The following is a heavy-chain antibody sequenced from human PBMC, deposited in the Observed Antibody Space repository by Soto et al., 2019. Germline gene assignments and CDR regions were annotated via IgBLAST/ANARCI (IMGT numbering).Heavy chain of an antibody. Sequence: TLSLTCAISGDSASSNTASWNWIRQSPSRGLEWLGRTYFRSKWYNDYAVSVKSRIIINPDTSNNQFSLQLNSVTPEDTAVYFCAKGDNLGPKTGYAFDPWGQGIMATVSS. V-gene: IGHV6-1*01. CDR1: GDSASSNTAS. CDR2: TYFRSKWYN. CDR3: AKGDNLGPKTGYAFDP. J-gene: IGHJ5*02. D-gene: IGHD5-12*01.